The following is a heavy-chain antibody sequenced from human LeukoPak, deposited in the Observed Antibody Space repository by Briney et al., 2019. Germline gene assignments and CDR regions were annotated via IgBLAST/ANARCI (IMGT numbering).Heavy chain of an antibody. CDR3: ARDGYYDILTGYYTAGNFDY. V-gene: IGHV1-18*01. D-gene: IGHD3-9*01. Sequence: ASVKVSCKASGYTFTSYGISWVRQAPGQGLEWMGWISAYNGNTNYAQKLQGRVTMTTDTSTRTAYTELRSLRSDDTAVYYCARDGYYDILTGYYTAGNFDYWGQGTLVTVSS. CDR1: GYTFTSYG. CDR2: ISAYNGNT. J-gene: IGHJ4*02.